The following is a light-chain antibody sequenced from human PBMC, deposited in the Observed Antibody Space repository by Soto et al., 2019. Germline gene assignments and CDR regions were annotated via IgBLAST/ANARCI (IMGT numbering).Light chain of an antibody. V-gene: IGKV1-12*01. J-gene: IGKJ5*01. Sequence: DIQMTQSPSSVSASVGDRVTITCRASQDISSWLAWYQQKPGKAPKLLIYAASSLQSGVPSRFSGSGSGTDFTLTISSLQPEDFATYYCQQANSFPRGTFGQGTRLEIK. CDR1: QDISSW. CDR2: AAS. CDR3: QQANSFPRGT.